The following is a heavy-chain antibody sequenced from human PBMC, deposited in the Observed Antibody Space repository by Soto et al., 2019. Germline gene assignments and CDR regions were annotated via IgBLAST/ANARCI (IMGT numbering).Heavy chain of an antibody. J-gene: IGHJ6*02. Sequence: LGESLKISCQGSGYSFTNYWVGWVRQIPGRGLEWMGIIHPGDSDTRYSPFFQGQVTISADKSISTAYLQWSSLKASDTAMYYCARLGGYCISTSCSYYYYGMDVWGQGTTVTVSS. V-gene: IGHV5-51*01. D-gene: IGHD2-2*01. CDR3: ARLGGYCISTSCSYYYYGMDV. CDR1: GYSFTNYW. CDR2: IHPGDSDT.